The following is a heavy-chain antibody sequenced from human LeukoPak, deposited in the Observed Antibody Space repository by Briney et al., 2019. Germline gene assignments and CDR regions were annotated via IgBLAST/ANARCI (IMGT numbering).Heavy chain of an antibody. Sequence: SVKVSCKASGGTFSSYAISWVRQAPGQGLEWMGGIIPIFGTANYAQKLQGRVTMTTDTSTSTAYMELRSLRSDDTAVYYCARVIDMAYFDYWGQGTLVTVSS. CDR2: IIPIFGTA. CDR1: GGTFSSYA. CDR3: ARVIDMAYFDY. J-gene: IGHJ4*02. D-gene: IGHD5-24*01. V-gene: IGHV1-69*05.